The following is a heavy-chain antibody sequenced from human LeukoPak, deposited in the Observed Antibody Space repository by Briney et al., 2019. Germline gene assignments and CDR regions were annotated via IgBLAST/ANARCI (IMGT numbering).Heavy chain of an antibody. Sequence: ASVKVSCKVSGYTLTELSMHWVRQAPGKGLEWMGGFDPEDGETIYAQKFQGRVTMTEDTSTDTAYMELSSLRSEDTAVYYCAKAEYSSSWYGRGNDYWGQGTLVTVSS. V-gene: IGHV1-24*01. J-gene: IGHJ4*02. CDR3: AKAEYSSSWYGRGNDY. CDR2: FDPEDGET. D-gene: IGHD6-13*01. CDR1: GYTLTELS.